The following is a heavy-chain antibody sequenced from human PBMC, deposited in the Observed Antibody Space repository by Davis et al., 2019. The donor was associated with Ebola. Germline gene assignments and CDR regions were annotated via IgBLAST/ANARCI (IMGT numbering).Heavy chain of an antibody. CDR3: SRDIWDY. CDR1: GFSFGDFG. J-gene: IGHJ4*02. Sequence: PGGSLRLSCTGSGFSFGDFGMSWYRQAPGKGLEWVGFIRSNLYGGTTEYAASVKGRFTISRDDPKGIAYLQMNSLKAEDTAMYYCSRDIWDYWGQGTLVTVSS. V-gene: IGHV3-49*03. D-gene: IGHD2-21*01. CDR2: IRSNLYGGTT.